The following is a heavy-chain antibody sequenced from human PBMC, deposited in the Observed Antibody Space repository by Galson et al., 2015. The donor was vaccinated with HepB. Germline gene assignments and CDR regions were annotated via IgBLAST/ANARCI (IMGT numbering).Heavy chain of an antibody. CDR1: GFTFSSYA. CDR2: ISYDGSNK. Sequence: SLRLSCAASGFTFSSYAMHWVRQAPGKGLEWVAVISYDGSNKYYADSVKGRFTISRDNSKNTLYLQMNSLRAEDTAVYYCARTFGGTGTTYYYYYGMDVWGQGTTVTVSS. CDR3: ARTFGGTGTTYYYYYGMDV. D-gene: IGHD1-7*01. V-gene: IGHV3-30*04. J-gene: IGHJ6*02.